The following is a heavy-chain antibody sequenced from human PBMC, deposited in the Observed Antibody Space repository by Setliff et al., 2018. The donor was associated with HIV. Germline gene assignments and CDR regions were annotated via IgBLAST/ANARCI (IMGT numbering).Heavy chain of an antibody. CDR3: AGSRGYFVQAD. V-gene: IGHV3-7*01. J-gene: IGHJ4*02. CDR2: IGKDGSEK. CDR1: GFTFTNYW. D-gene: IGHD1-1*01. Sequence: GESLRLSCAASGFTFTNYWMNWVRQAPGKGLEWVANIGKDGSEKYYVDSVKGRFSISRDNTKNLLYLEMNSPRAEDAAVYYCAGSRGYFVQADWGQGTLVTVSS.